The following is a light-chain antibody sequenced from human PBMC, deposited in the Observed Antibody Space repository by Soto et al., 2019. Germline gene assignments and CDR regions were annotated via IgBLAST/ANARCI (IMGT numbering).Light chain of an antibody. V-gene: IGKV1-9*01. J-gene: IGKJ4*01. Sequence: DSQLTQSPSFLSASVGDRLTIACRASQDIRISLAWYQQKPGKAPNFLIYTESTLQSGVPSRFSGSRSGTEFTLSIRSLQPEDFATYYCQQFDNSPFTFSGWTKWEI. CDR2: TES. CDR1: QDIRIS. CDR3: QQFDNSPFT.